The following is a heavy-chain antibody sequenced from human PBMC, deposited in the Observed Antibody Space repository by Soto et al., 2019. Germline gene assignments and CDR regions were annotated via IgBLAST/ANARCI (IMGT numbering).Heavy chain of an antibody. J-gene: IGHJ6*03. D-gene: IGHD2-15*01. V-gene: IGHV3-53*04. CDR1: GFTVSSNY. Sequence: PGGSLRLSCAASGFTVSSNYMSWVRQAPGKGLEWVSVIYSGGSTYYADSVKGRFTISRHNSKNTLYLQMNSLRAEDTAVYYCARDFCSGGSCLVGYYYMDVWGKGTTVTVSS. CDR2: IYSGGST. CDR3: ARDFCSGGSCLVGYYYMDV.